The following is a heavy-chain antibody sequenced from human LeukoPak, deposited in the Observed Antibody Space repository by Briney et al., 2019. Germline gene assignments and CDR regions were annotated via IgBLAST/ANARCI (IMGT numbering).Heavy chain of an antibody. CDR3: ARARGIAAAAPYYYCYYMDV. J-gene: IGHJ6*03. CDR2: IYTSGST. CDR1: GGSISSGSYY. V-gene: IGHV4-61*02. D-gene: IGHD6-13*01. Sequence: SETLSLTCTVSGGSISSGSYYWSWIRQPAGKGLEWIGRIYTSGSTNYNPSLKSRVTISVDTSKNQLSLKLSSVTAADTAVYYCARARGIAAAAPYYYCYYMDVWGKGTTVTISS.